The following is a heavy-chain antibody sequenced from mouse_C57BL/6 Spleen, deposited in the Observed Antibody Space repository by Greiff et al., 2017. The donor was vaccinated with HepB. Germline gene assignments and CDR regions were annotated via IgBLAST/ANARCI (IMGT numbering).Heavy chain of an antibody. D-gene: IGHD2-1*01. J-gene: IGHJ2*01. CDR1: GFTFSSYG. CDR2: ISSGGSYT. CDR3: ARDYGNFLDY. V-gene: IGHV5-6*01. Sequence: EVQRVESGGDLVKPGGSLKLSCAASGFTFSSYGMSWVRQTPDKRLEWVATISSGGSYTYYPDSVKGRFTISRDNAKNTLYLQMSSLKSEDTSMYYCARDYGNFLDYWGQGTTLTVSS.